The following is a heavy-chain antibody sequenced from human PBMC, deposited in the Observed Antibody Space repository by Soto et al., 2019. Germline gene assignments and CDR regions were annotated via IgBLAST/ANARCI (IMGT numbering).Heavy chain of an antibody. CDR2: IKQDGSEK. CDR3: AREGSSWYQYNWFDP. Sequence: GGSLRLSCAASGFTFSSYWMSWVRQAPGKGLEWVANIKQDGSEKYYVDSVKGRFTISRDNAKNSLYLQMNSLRAEDTAVYYCAREGSSWYQYNWFDPWGRGTLVTVSS. CDR1: GFTFSSYW. V-gene: IGHV3-7*01. J-gene: IGHJ5*02. D-gene: IGHD6-13*01.